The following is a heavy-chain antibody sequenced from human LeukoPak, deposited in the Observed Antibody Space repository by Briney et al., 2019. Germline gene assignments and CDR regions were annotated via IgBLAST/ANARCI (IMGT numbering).Heavy chain of an antibody. D-gene: IGHD6-13*01. J-gene: IGHJ4*02. CDR3: ARGFSSSLANY. V-gene: IGHV1-2*06. Sequence: CMVLINPNIGATNYPQKFQGRVTITRDTSISTAYMELSRLRSDDTAVYYCARGFSSSLANYWGQGTLVTVSS. CDR2: INPNIGAT.